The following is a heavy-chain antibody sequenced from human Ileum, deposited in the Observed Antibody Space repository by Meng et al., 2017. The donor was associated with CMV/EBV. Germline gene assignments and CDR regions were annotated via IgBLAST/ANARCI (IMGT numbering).Heavy chain of an antibody. CDR2: MNPNSGNT. CDR1: GYTFTSYD. CDR3: ARGLVPAAPLGYYYYGMDV. J-gene: IGHJ6*02. D-gene: IGHD2-2*01. Sequence: ASVKVSCKASGYTFTSYDINWVRQATGQGLEWMGWMNPNSGNTDYAQKFQGRVTITRNTSISTAYMELSSLRSEDTAVYYCARGLVPAAPLGYYYYGMDVWGQGTTVTVSS. V-gene: IGHV1-8*03.